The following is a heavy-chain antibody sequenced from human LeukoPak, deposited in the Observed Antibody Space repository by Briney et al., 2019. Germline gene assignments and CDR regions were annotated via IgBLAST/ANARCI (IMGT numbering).Heavy chain of an antibody. Sequence: GGSLRLSCAASGFTFSRYDMHWVRQATGKCLEWVSAITATGDIYYADSVKGRFTLSGDSAKDSLYLQMNSLRAGDTAVYYCVRVDRPLHAFDLWGQGTMVTVSS. CDR3: VRVDRPLHAFDL. CDR2: ITATGDI. V-gene: IGHV3-13*01. CDR1: GFTFSRYD. J-gene: IGHJ3*01. D-gene: IGHD2-2*03.